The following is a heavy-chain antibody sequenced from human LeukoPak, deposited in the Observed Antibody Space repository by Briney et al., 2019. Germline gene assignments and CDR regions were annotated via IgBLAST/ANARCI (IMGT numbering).Heavy chain of an antibody. Sequence: GGSLRLSCAASGFTFSSYAMSWVRQAPGKGLEWVSAISGSGGSTYYADSVKGRFTISRDNSKNTLYLQMNSLRAEDTAVYYCARYGQWVTLQDHWGQGTLVTVSS. V-gene: IGHV3-23*01. CDR1: GFTFSSYA. CDR3: ARYGQWVTLQDH. J-gene: IGHJ4*02. D-gene: IGHD6-19*01. CDR2: ISGSGGST.